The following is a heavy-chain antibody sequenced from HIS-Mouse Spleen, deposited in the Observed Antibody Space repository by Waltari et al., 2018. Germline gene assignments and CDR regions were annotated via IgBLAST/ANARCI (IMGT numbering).Heavy chain of an antibody. V-gene: IGHV1-2*02. J-gene: IGHJ3*02. Sequence: QVQLVQSGAEVKKPGASVKVSCKASGYTFTGYYMHWVRQAPGQGLEWMGAINHNSGGTNYAQTFQGRVTMTRDTSISTAYMELGRLRSDDTAVYYCVLGDAFDIWGQGTMVTVSS. CDR2: INHNSGGT. D-gene: IGHD3-10*01. CDR3: VLGDAFDI. CDR1: GYTFTGYY.